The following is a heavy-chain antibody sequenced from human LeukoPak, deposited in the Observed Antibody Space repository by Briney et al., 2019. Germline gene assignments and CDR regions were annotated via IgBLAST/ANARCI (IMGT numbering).Heavy chain of an antibody. CDR1: GFTFSSYA. CDR2: ISYDGSNK. V-gene: IGHV3-30-3*01. J-gene: IGHJ3*02. Sequence: PGGSLRLSCAASGFTFSSYAMHWVRQAPGKGLEWVAVISYDGSNKYYADSVKGRFTISRDNSKNTLYLQMNSLRAEDTAVYYCARVRRSTAMVIPDGASDIWGQGTMVTVSS. CDR3: ARVRRSTAMVIPDGASDI. D-gene: IGHD5-18*01.